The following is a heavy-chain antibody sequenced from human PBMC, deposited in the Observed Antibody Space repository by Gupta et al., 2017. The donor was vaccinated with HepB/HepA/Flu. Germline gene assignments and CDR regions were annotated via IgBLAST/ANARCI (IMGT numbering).Heavy chain of an antibody. CDR3: ARGDGGASVFDL. CDR2: SSGAGTI. V-gene: IGHV3-74*03. CDR1: DFTFSENW. J-gene: IGHJ4*02. D-gene: IGHD4-23*01. Sequence: QVVESGGGLVHPGGSLRLSCASSDFTFSENWLHWVRQSPERGLVWVSRSSGAGTITYADFVKGRFTISRDNAKGTLYLQMNSLTVDDTAVYYCARGDGGASVFDLWGQGTLVTVSS.